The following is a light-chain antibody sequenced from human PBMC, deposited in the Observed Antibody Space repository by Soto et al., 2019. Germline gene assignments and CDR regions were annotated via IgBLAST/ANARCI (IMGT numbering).Light chain of an antibody. CDR1: QSISSW. V-gene: IGKV1-5*01. CDR2: DAS. J-gene: IGKJ1*01. Sequence: DIQMTKSPSTLSAPVGDRVTITCRASQSISSWLAWYQQKPGKAPKLLIYDASSLESGVPSRFSGSGSGTEFTLTISSLQPDDFATYYCQQYNSYSPTFGQGTKVEIK. CDR3: QQYNSYSPT.